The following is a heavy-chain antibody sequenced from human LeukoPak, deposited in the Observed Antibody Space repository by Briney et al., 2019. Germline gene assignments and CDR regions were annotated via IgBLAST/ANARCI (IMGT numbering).Heavy chain of an antibody. J-gene: IGHJ6*03. D-gene: IGHD1-26*01. CDR1: GGSIRSYY. CDR2: IYYSGST. Sequence: SETLSLTCTVSGGSIRSYYWSWIRQPPGKGLEWIGYIYYSGSTNYNPSLKSRVTISVDTSKNQFSLKLSSVTAADTAVYYCARVHSGSYYADYYYYMDVWGKGTTVTVSS. V-gene: IGHV4-59*01. CDR3: ARVHSGSYYADYYYYMDV.